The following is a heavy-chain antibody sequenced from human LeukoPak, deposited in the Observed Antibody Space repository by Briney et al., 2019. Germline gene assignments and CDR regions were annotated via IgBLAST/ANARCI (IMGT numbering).Heavy chain of an antibody. J-gene: IGHJ4*02. D-gene: IGHD3-10*01. Sequence: GGSLRLSCAASGFTFSSYAMSWVRQAPGKGLEWVSAISGSGSTTHYADSVKGRFTVSRDNSKNTLYLQMNSLRAEDTAVYYCARGTTSGWFGSYWGQGTLVTVSS. CDR2: ISGSGSTT. CDR1: GFTFSSYA. CDR3: ARGTTSGWFGSY. V-gene: IGHV3-23*01.